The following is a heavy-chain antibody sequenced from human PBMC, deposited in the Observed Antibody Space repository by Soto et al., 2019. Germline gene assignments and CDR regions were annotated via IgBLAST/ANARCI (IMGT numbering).Heavy chain of an antibody. CDR1: GFTFSSYA. CDR3: PRGGATQGRYYGMDV. D-gene: IGHD1-26*01. Sequence: GGSLRLSCAASGFTFSSYAMHWVRQAPGKGLEWVAVISYDGSNKYYADSVKGRFTISRDNSKNTLYLQMNSLRAEDTAVYYCPRGGATQGRYYGMDVWGQGTTVTVSS. V-gene: IGHV3-30-3*01. CDR2: ISYDGSNK. J-gene: IGHJ6*02.